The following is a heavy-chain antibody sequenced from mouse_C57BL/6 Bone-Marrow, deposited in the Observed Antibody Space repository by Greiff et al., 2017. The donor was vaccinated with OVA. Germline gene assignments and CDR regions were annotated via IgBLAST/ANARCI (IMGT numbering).Heavy chain of an antibody. J-gene: IGHJ1*03. CDR3: TRDLVTTIDFDV. Sequence: EVMLVESGEGLVKPGGSLKLSCAASGFTFSSYAMSWVRQTPAKRLEWVAYLRSGGDYIYYADTVKGRFTISRDNARNTLYLQMSSLKSEDTAMYYCTRDLVTTIDFDVWGTGTTVTVSS. CDR2: LRSGGDYI. V-gene: IGHV5-9-1*02. D-gene: IGHD2-2*01. CDR1: GFTFSSYA.